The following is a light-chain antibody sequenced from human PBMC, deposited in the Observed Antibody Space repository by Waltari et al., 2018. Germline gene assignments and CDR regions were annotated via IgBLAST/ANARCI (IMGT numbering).Light chain of an antibody. CDR1: SLRSYY. J-gene: IGLJ3*02. CDR2: GKN. CDR3: NSRDSSGNRV. V-gene: IGLV3-19*01. Sequence: SSELTQDPAVSVALGQTVRITCQGDSLRSYYASWYQQKPGQAPVLVIYGKNNRPSGITDRFSGSISGNTASVTITGAQAEDEADYYCNSRDSSGNRVFGGGTKLTVL.